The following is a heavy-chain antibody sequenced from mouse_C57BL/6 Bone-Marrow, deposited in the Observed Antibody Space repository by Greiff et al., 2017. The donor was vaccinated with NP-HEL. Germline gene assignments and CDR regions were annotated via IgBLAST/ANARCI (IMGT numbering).Heavy chain of an antibody. Sequence: QVQLQQSGAELVKPGASVKISCKASGYAFSSYWMNWVKQRPGKGLEWIGQIYPGDGDTNYNGKFKGKATLTADKSSSTAYMQLSSLTSEDAAVYFCAREENWEGGDYWGQGTTLTVSS. CDR1: GYAFSSYW. D-gene: IGHD4-1*01. CDR2: IYPGDGDT. CDR3: AREENWEGGDY. V-gene: IGHV1-80*01. J-gene: IGHJ2*01.